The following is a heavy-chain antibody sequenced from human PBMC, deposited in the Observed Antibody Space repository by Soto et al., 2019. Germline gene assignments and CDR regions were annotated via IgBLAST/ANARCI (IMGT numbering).Heavy chain of an antibody. V-gene: IGHV4-31*03. Sequence: QVQLQESGPGLVKPSQTLSLTCSVSGGSITSGDYYWSWVRQRPGKGLEWIGYISYSGNSYYTPSLKSRLTISIDTSKNQSSLKLSSVTAADTAVYFCARDRPVAPRPYYDYYGMDVWGQGTTVTVS. CDR3: ARDRPVAPRPYYDYYGMDV. CDR1: GGSITSGDYY. J-gene: IGHJ6*02. CDR2: ISYSGNS. D-gene: IGHD6-6*01.